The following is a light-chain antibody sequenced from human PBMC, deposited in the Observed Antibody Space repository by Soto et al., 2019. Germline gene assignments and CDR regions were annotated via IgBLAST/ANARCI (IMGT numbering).Light chain of an antibody. V-gene: IGLV2-14*03. Sequence: QSVLTQPASVSGSPGQSIAISCTGTNCDVGGYDYVSWYQQHPGKAPKLVISDVINRPSGVSNRFSGSKSGNTASLTISGLESEDEADYYCSSYTTNKFYVFGTGTKLTVL. CDR2: DVI. J-gene: IGLJ1*01. CDR1: NCDVGGYDY. CDR3: SSYTTNKFYV.